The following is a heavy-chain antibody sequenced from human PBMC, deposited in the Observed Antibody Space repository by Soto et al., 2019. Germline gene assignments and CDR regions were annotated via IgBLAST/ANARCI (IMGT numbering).Heavy chain of an antibody. CDR3: ARGDSTDCSNGVCSFFYNHDMDV. J-gene: IGHJ6*02. V-gene: IGHV1-2*04. Sequence: GASVKVSCKASGYSFTDYHIHWVRQAPGQGLEWLGRINPKSGGTSTAQKFQGWVTMTTDTSITTASMELTRLTSDDTAIYYCARGDSTDCSNGVCSFFYNHDMDVWGQGTTVTVSS. CDR1: GYSFTDYH. CDR2: INPKSGGT. D-gene: IGHD2-8*01.